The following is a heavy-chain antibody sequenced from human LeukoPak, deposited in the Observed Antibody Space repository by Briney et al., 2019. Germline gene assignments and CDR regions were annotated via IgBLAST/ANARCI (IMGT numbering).Heavy chain of an antibody. J-gene: IGHJ4*02. CDR1: GFTFSSYA. CDR2: ISGSGGST. V-gene: IGHV3-23*01. CDR3: AKGAILWFGELLGDFDY. D-gene: IGHD3-10*01. Sequence: GGSLRLTCAASGFTFSSYAMSWVRQAPGKGLEWVSAISGSGGSTYYADSVKGRFTISRDNSKNTLYLQMNSLRAEDTAVYYCAKGAILWFGELLGDFDYWGQGTLVTVSS.